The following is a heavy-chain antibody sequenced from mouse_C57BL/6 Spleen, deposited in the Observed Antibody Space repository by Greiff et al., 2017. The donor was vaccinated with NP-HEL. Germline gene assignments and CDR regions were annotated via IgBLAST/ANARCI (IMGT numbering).Heavy chain of an antibody. Sequence: QVQLQQSGAELVKPGASVKISCKASGYAFSSYWMNWVKQRPGKGLEWIGQIYPGDGDTNYNGKFKGKATLTADKSSSTAYMQLSSLTSEDSAVYFCARSRTTRDYWYFDVWGTGTTVTVSS. CDR3: ARSRTTRDYWYFDV. J-gene: IGHJ1*03. CDR1: GYAFSSYW. D-gene: IGHD2-4*01. V-gene: IGHV1-80*01. CDR2: IYPGDGDT.